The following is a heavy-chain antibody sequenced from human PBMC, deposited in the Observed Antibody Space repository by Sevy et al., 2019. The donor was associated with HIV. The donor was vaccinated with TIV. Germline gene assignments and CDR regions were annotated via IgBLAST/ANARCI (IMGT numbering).Heavy chain of an antibody. V-gene: IGHV3-48*01. CDR2: ISSSSSTI. D-gene: IGHD2-15*01. Sequence: GGSLRLSCAASGFTFSSYSMNWVRQAPGKGLEWVSYISSSSSTIYYADSVKGRFTISSDNAKNSLYLQMNSWRAEDTAGYYCARVGIVVGGAFDIWGQGTMVTVSS. CDR1: GFTFSSYS. J-gene: IGHJ3*02. CDR3: ARVGIVVGGAFDI.